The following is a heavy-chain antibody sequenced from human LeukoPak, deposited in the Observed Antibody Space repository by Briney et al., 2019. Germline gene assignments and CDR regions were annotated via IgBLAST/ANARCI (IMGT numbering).Heavy chain of an antibody. V-gene: IGHV1-18*01. D-gene: IGHD1-26*01. Sequence: ASVKVSCKASGYTFTSYGISWVRQAPGQGLEWMGWISAYNGNTNYAQKLQGRVTMTTDTSTSTAYMELRSLRSDDTAVYYCARDVSWELLTHFDYWGQGTLVTVSS. CDR3: ARDVSWELLTHFDY. CDR1: GYTFTSYG. CDR2: ISAYNGNT. J-gene: IGHJ4*02.